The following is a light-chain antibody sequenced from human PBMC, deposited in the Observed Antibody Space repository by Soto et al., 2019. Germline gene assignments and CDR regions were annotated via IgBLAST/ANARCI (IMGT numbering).Light chain of an antibody. V-gene: IGKV3-20*01. CDR2: GAS. Sequence: EIVLTQSPGTLSLSPGERATLSCMASQSVSSSFLAWFQQKPGQAPRLLIFGASSRATGIPDRFSGSGSETDFTLTISRLEPEDFAVYYCQQYGSSPRTFGQGTKVDIK. J-gene: IGKJ1*01. CDR1: QSVSSSF. CDR3: QQYGSSPRT.